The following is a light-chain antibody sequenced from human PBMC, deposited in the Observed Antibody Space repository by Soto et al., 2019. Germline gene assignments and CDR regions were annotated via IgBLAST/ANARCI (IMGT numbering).Light chain of an antibody. J-gene: IGLJ1*01. CDR1: SSDIGGYDY. CDR2: EVR. V-gene: IGLV2-14*01. Sequence: QSALTQAASVSGSPGQSITISCTGTSSDIGGYDYVSWYQHHPGKAPRLMIYEVRNRPSGVSNRFSGSKSGNTASLTISGLQTEDEADYYCSSYTSNNTPVFGTGTKV. CDR3: SSYTSNNTPV.